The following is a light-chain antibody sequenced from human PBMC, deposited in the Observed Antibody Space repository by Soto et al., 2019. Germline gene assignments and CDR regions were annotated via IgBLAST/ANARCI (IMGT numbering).Light chain of an antibody. CDR1: QNVYINS. J-gene: IGKJ3*01. CDR2: GAS. V-gene: IGKV3-20*01. CDR3: QQYGDSPLT. Sequence: EVVLTQSQGTLSLSPGERATLSCRASQNVYINSLAWYQQKPGQPPRLLIYGASTRAAAIPDRFSGSGSGADFALSIDGLEPEDFAIYYCQQYGDSPLTFGPGTRVD.